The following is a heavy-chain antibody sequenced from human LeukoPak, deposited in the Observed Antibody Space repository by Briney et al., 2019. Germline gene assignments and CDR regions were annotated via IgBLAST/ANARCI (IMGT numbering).Heavy chain of an antibody. CDR3: ARAPMIVVVITXPLDY. J-gene: IGHJ4*02. V-gene: IGHV3-21*01. D-gene: IGHD3-22*01. Sequence: KSGGSLRLSCAASGFTFSSYSMNWVRQAPGKGLEWVSSISSSSSYIYYADSVKGRFTISRDNAKNSLYLQMNSLRAEDTAVYYCARAPMIVVVITXPLDYWGQGTLVTVSS. CDR2: ISSSSSYI. CDR1: GFTFSSYS.